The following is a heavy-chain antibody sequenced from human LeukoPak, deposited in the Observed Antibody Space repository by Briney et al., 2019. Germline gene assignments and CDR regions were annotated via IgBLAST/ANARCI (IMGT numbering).Heavy chain of an antibody. CDR1: GYTFTGYY. CDR2: INPNSGRT. D-gene: IGHD4-11*01. Sequence: GASVKVSCKASGYTFTGYYMHWVRQAPGQGLEWMGRINPNSGRTNYAQKFQGRVTMTTDTSISTAYMELSSLISHDTAVYYCARESLYSTSAGYGGQGTLLTVSS. V-gene: IGHV1-2*06. CDR3: ARESLYSTSAGY. J-gene: IGHJ4*02.